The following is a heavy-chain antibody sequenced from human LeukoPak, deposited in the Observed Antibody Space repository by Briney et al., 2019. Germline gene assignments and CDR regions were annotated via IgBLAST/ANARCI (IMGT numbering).Heavy chain of an antibody. CDR2: ISGSGGST. D-gene: IGHD2-2*01. Sequence: PGGSLRLSCAASGFTVSSNYMSWVRQAPGKGLEWVSAISGSGGSTYYADSVKGRFTISRDNSKNTLYLQMNSLRAEDTAVYYCAKGYCTSTTCYDAGDWFDLWGQGTLVTVSS. CDR3: AKGYCTSTTCYDAGDWFDL. J-gene: IGHJ5*02. V-gene: IGHV3-23*01. CDR1: GFTVSSNY.